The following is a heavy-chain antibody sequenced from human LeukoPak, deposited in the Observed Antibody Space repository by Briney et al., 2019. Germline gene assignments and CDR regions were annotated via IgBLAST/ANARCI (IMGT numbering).Heavy chain of an antibody. J-gene: IGHJ5*02. V-gene: IGHV4-59*08. CDR1: GGSLSSYY. Sequence: SETLSLTCTVSGGSLSSYYWSWIRQPPGKGLEWIGYIYYSGSTNYNPSLKSRVTISVDTSKNQFSLKLSSVTAADTAVYYCARLVRGVIRNWFDPWGQGTPVTVSS. CDR3: ARLVRGVIRNWFDP. CDR2: IYYSGST. D-gene: IGHD3-10*01.